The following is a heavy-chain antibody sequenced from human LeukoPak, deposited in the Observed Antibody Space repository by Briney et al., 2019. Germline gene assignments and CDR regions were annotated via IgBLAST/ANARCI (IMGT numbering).Heavy chain of an antibody. J-gene: IGHJ4*02. Sequence: ASVKVSCTASGYTFTTYDINWVRQAPGQGFEWLGWMSPNSGNTGYAQKFQGRVTMTRSTSMSTAYMELSSLKSEDTAVYYCTRGPPNWGYDFWGQGTLVTVSS. CDR2: MSPNSGNT. CDR3: TRGPPNWGYDF. D-gene: IGHD7-27*01. CDR1: GYTFTTYD. V-gene: IGHV1-8*01.